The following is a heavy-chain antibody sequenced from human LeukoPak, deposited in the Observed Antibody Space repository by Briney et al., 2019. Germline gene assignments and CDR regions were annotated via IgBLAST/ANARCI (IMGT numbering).Heavy chain of an antibody. CDR2: IYYSGST. CDR3: ARGIDTMTNAFDI. J-gene: IGHJ3*02. D-gene: IGHD3-22*01. Sequence: PETLSLTCTVSGGSISSYYWSWIRQPPGKGLEWIGYIYYSGSTNYNPSLKSRVTISVDTSKNQFSLKLSSVTAADTAVYYCARGIDTMTNAFDIWGQGTMVTVSS. CDR1: GGSISSYY. V-gene: IGHV4-59*01.